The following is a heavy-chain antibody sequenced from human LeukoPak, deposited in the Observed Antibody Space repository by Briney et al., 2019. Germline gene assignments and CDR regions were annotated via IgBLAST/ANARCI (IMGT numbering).Heavy chain of an antibody. Sequence: GESLKISCKGSGSDLTNYWINWVRQMPGKGLEWMGIIYLGDSQTKYSPSFQGRVTFSADKSITTAYLQLSSLKASDTAAYYCTRRLTISGVGDGHENWFDPWGQGTLVTVSS. CDR1: GSDLTNYW. J-gene: IGHJ5*02. CDR2: IYLGDSQT. CDR3: TRRLTISGVGDGHENWFDP. D-gene: IGHD3-3*01. V-gene: IGHV5-51*01.